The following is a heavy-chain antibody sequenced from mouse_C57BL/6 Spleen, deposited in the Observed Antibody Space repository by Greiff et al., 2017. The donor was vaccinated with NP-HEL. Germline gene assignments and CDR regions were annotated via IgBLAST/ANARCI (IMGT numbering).Heavy chain of an antibody. V-gene: IGHV1-55*01. CDR1: GYTFTSYW. D-gene: IGHD1-1*01. Sequence: QVQLKESGPELVKPGASVKMSCKASGYTFTSYWITWVKQRPGQGLEWIGDIYPGSGSTNYNEKFKSKATLTVDTSSSTAYMPLSSLTTEYAAVYYCARYYVSGDFCVRGTGTTVTVSS. J-gene: IGHJ1*03. CDR2: IYPGSGST. CDR3: ARYYVSGDFCV.